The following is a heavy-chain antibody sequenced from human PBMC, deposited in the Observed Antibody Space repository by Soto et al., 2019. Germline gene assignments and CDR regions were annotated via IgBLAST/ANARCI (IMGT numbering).Heavy chain of an antibody. J-gene: IGHJ4*02. Sequence: GGSLRLSCAASGFTFSSYAMSWVRQAPGKGLEWVSAISGSGGSTYYADSVKGRFTISRDNSKNTLYLQMNSLRAEDTAVYYCAKDQIAVNYRARFVYYFDYWGQGTLVTVSS. CDR1: GFTFSSYA. CDR3: AKDQIAVNYRARFVYYFDY. V-gene: IGHV3-23*01. CDR2: ISGSGGST. D-gene: IGHD6-19*01.